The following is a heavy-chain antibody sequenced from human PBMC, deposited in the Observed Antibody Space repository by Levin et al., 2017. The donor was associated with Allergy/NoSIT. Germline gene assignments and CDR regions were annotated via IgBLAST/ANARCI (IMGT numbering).Heavy chain of an antibody. D-gene: IGHD3-10*01. CDR2: THTDGRTT. V-gene: IGHV3-74*01. Sequence: GGSLRLSCAASGFSFSTSFMDWVRQAPGKGLVWLSRTHTDGRTTSYADSVKGRFSISRDNAKNTLYLQMNSLRADATAVYAGARELRGIYYAMDVWGQGTTVGVSS. CDR1: GFSFSTSF. J-gene: IGHJ6*02. CDR3: ARELRGIYYAMDV.